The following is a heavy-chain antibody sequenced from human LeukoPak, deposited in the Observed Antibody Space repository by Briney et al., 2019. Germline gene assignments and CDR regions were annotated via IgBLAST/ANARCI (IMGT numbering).Heavy chain of an antibody. Sequence: PSETLSLTCTVSGGSISSYYWSWIRQPPGKGLEWIAYISDIGSINYNPSLKSRVTISLDTSKNQFSLKLSSVTAADTAVYCCARVTSGRSLDYWGQGTLVTVSS. V-gene: IGHV4-59*08. D-gene: IGHD3-10*01. CDR2: ISDIGSI. J-gene: IGHJ4*02. CDR3: ARVTSGRSLDY. CDR1: GGSISSYY.